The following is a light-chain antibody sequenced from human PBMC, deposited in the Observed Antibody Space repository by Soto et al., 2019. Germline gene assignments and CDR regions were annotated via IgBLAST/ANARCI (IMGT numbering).Light chain of an antibody. Sequence: EIVLTQSPDTLSLSPGDRATLSCRASQSITSSYLAWYQQKPGQAPRLLIYGASSRATGIKDRFSGSGSGTDFPLTIRRLEPEDFAVYYCQQYGSSPRTFGQGTKVDIK. V-gene: IGKV3-20*01. CDR1: QSITSSY. J-gene: IGKJ1*01. CDR3: QQYGSSPRT. CDR2: GAS.